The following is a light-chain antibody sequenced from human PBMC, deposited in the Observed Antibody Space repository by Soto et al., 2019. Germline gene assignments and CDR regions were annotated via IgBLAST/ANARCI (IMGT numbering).Light chain of an antibody. V-gene: IGLV1-40*01. J-gene: IGLJ3*02. CDR3: QSYDSSLSVV. CDR2: GNS. CDR1: SSNIGAGYD. Sequence: QSVLTQPPSVCGAPGQRVTISCTGSSSNIGAGYDVHWYQQLPVTAPKLLIYGNSNRPSGVPDRFSGSKSGTSASLAITGLQAEDEADYYCQSYDSSLSVVFGGGTKLTVL.